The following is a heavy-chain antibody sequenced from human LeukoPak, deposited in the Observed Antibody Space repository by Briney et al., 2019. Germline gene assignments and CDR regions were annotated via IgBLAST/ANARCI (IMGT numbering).Heavy chain of an antibody. CDR1: GASVSDGNDY. Sequence: SETLSLTCSVSGASVSDGNDYWSWIRQPPGKGLEWIGYMFYSESTKYNPSLKSRVTISVDKSKNQFSLHMSSVTAADTAVYYFASTSSPALGRAYFGHWGQGTLVTVSS. CDR3: ASTSSPALGRAYFGH. D-gene: IGHD3-16*01. V-gene: IGHV4-61*01. J-gene: IGHJ4*02. CDR2: MFYSEST.